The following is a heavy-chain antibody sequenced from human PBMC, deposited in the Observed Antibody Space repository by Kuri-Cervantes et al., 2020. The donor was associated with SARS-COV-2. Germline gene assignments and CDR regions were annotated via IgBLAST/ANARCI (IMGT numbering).Heavy chain of an antibody. CDR3: AREGYSSSLVPFDP. CDR2: ISAYNGNT. V-gene: IGHV1-18*01. Sequence: ASVKVSCKASGYTFTSYGISWVRQAPGQGLEWMGWISAYNGNTNYAQKLQGRVTMTRDTSTSTVYMELSNLRSEDTAVYYCAREGYSSSLVPFDPWGQGTLVTVSS. D-gene: IGHD6-13*01. J-gene: IGHJ5*02. CDR1: GYTFTSYG.